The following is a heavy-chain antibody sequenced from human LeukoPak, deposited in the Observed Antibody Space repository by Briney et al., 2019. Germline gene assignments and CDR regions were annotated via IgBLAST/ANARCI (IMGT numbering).Heavy chain of an antibody. CDR2: IGTAGDT. CDR3: ARGLRPYYYDSSGYYGDAFDI. D-gene: IGHD3-22*01. V-gene: IGHV3-13*04. CDR1: GCTFGSYD. Sequence: GGSLRLSCAASGCTFGSYDMHWVRQATGKGLEWVSAIGTAGDTYYPGSVKGRFTISRENAKNSLYLQMNSLRAGDTAVYYCARGLRPYYYDSSGYYGDAFDIWGQGTMVTVSS. J-gene: IGHJ3*02.